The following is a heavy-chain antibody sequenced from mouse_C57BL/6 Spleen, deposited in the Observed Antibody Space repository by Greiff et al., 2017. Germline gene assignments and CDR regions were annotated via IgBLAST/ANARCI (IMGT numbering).Heavy chain of an antibody. V-gene: IGHV1-76*01. Sequence: VMLVESGAELVRPGASVKLSCKASGYTFTDYYINWVKQRPGQGLEWIARIYPGSGNTYYNEKFKGKATLTAEKSSSTAYMQLSSLTSEDSAVYFCARGTTVEKTWFAYWGQGTLVTVSA. D-gene: IGHD1-1*01. CDR3: ARGTTVEKTWFAY. CDR1: GYTFTDYY. J-gene: IGHJ3*01. CDR2: IYPGSGNT.